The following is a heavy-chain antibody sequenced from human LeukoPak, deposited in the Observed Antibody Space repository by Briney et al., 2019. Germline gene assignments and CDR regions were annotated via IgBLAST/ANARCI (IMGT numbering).Heavy chain of an antibody. Sequence: MPSETLSLTCAVYGGSFSGYYWSWIRQPPGKGLEWIGEINHSGSTNYNPSLKSRVTISVDTSKNQFSLKLSSVTAADTAVYYCASTYERSPDYWGQGTLVTVSS. CDR1: GGSFSGYY. J-gene: IGHJ4*02. CDR3: ASTYERSPDY. CDR2: INHSGST. V-gene: IGHV4-34*01. D-gene: IGHD3-16*01.